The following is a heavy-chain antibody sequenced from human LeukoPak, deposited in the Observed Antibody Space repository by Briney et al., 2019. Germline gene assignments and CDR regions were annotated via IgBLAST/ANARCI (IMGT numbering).Heavy chain of an antibody. CDR3: ARDKMYSSGWALDY. D-gene: IGHD6-19*01. Sequence: GASVKVSCKASGGTFSSYAISWVRQAPGQGLEWMGGIIPIFGTANYAQKFQGRVTITTDESTSTAYMELSSLRSEDTAVYYCARDKMYSSGWALDYWGQGTLVTVSS. CDR1: GGTFSSYA. J-gene: IGHJ4*02. CDR2: IIPIFGTA. V-gene: IGHV1-69*05.